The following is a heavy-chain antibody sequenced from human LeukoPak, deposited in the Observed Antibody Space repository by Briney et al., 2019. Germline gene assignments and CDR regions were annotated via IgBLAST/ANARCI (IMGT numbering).Heavy chain of an antibody. V-gene: IGHV4-61*02. CDR1: GGSISSSSYY. CDR2: IYTSGST. CDR3: ARDNYGMDV. Sequence: SETLSLTCTVSGGSISSSSYYWGWIRQPAGKGLEWIGRIYTSGSTNYNPSLKSRVTMSVDTSKNQFSLKLSSVTAADTAVYYCARDNYGMDVWGQGTTVTVSS. J-gene: IGHJ6*02.